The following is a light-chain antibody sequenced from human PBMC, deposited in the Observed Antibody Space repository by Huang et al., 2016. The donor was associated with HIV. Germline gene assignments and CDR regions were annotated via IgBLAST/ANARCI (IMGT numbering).Light chain of an antibody. J-gene: IGKJ4*01. CDR3: QQRSNWLT. CDR2: NAS. V-gene: IGKV3-11*01. CDR1: QSCSSY. Sequence: EIVLTQSPATLSLSPGERATLSCRASQSCSSYLAWYQQKPGQAPRLLIYNASHRATGIPARFSGSGSGTDFTLTISSLEPEDFAVYYCQQRSNWLTFGGGTKVEIK.